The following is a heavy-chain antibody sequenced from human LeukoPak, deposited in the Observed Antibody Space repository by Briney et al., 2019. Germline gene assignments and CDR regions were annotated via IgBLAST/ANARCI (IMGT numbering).Heavy chain of an antibody. D-gene: IGHD1-26*01. J-gene: IGHJ4*02. CDR1: GFTFSSYW. Sequence: GGSLRLSCAASGFTFSSYWMSWVRQAPGKGLEWVSYISSSGSIIYYADSVKGRFTISRDNAKDSLYLRMNSLRAEDMAVYYCARVWYSGSYPVDYWGQGTLVTVSS. V-gene: IGHV3-48*04. CDR2: ISSSGSII. CDR3: ARVWYSGSYPVDY.